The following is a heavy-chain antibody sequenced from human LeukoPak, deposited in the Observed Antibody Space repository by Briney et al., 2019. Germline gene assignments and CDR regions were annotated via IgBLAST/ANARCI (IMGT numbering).Heavy chain of an antibody. CDR1: GDSISSYY. CDR2: IYYSGST. V-gene: IGHV4-59*01. J-gene: IGHJ5*02. D-gene: IGHD3-10*01. Sequence: SETLSLTCTVSGDSISSYYWTWIRQPPGKGLEWIGYIYYSGSTNYNPSLKSRVTISVDTSKNQFSLWLSSVTAADTAVYYCARDYYGSGSYWFDPWGQGTLVTVSS. CDR3: ARDYYGSGSYWFDP.